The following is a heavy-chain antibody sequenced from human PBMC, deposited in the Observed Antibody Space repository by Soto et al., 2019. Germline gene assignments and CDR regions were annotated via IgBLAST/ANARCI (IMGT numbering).Heavy chain of an antibody. V-gene: IGHV5-51*01. CDR3: ASLHLEYYFDY. J-gene: IGHJ4*02. CDR2: IYPGDSDT. CDR1: GYSFTSYW. Sequence: XESLKISCKGCGYSFTSYWIGWVRQMPGKGLEWMGIIYPGDSDTRYSPSFQGQVTISADKSISTAYLQWSSLKASDTAMYYCASLHLEYYFDYWGQGTLVTVSS.